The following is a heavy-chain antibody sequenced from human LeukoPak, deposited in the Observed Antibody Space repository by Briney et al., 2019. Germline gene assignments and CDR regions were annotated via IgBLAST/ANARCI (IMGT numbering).Heavy chain of an antibody. J-gene: IGHJ3*02. V-gene: IGHV3-7*01. CDR1: GFTFSSYW. CDR2: IKQDGSEK. CDR3: ARDPAYYYDSSGYYRAFDI. Sequence: PGGSLRLSCAASGFTFSSYWMSWVRQAPGKGLEWVANIKQDGSEKYYVDSVKGRFTISRDNAKNSLYLQMNSVRAEDTAVYYCARDPAYYYDSSGYYRAFDIWGQGTMVTVSS. D-gene: IGHD3-22*01.